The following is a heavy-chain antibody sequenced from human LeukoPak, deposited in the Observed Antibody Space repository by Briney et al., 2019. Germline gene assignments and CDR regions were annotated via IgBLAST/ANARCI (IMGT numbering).Heavy chain of an antibody. J-gene: IGHJ4*02. CDR1: GFTFSSYD. D-gene: IGHD5-12*01. Sequence: GGSLRLSCAASGFTFSSYDMHWVRQATGEGLEWVSAIGTAADTYYSGSVKGRFTISRDNAKDSSYLQMNNLKAEDTAVYYCARDDYSGYDRPFGYWGQGTLVTVSS. CDR2: IGTAADT. CDR3: ARDDYSGYDRPFGY. V-gene: IGHV3-13*01.